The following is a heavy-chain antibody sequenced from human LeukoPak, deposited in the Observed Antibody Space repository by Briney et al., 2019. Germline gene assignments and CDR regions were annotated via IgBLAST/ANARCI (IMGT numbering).Heavy chain of an antibody. CDR2: IKEDGSEK. V-gene: IGHV3-7*01. D-gene: IGHD5-24*01. J-gene: IGHJ4*02. CDR3: AREEI. CDR1: GITFWSYW. Sequence: GGSLRLSCAASGITFWSYWMSWVRQAPGKGLEWVANIKEDGSEKYYVDSVKGRFTISRDNAKNSLYLQMNSLRAEDTAVYYCAREEIWGQGTLVTVSS.